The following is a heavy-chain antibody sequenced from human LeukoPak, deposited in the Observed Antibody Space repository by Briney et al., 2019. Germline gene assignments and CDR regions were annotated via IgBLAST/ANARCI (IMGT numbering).Heavy chain of an antibody. D-gene: IGHD2-2*01. J-gene: IGHJ6*02. CDR3: AKDRIVVASGATRNYYYGMDV. V-gene: IGHV3-23*01. CDR1: GFTFSRYA. Sequence: GGSLRLSCVASGFTFSRYAMSWVRQAPGKGLEWVSSISGSGSSTYYADSEKGQFTISRDNSKNTLYLQMNSLRAEDTAVYYCAKDRIVVASGATRNYYYGMDVWGQGTTVTVSS. CDR2: ISGSGSST.